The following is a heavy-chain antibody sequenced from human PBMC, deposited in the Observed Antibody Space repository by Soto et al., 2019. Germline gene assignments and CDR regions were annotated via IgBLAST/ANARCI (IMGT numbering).Heavy chain of an antibody. Sequence: LSLTCTFSGGSISSYYWSWIRQPPGKGLEWIGYIYYSGSTNYNPSLKSRVTISVDTSKNQFSLKLSSVTAADTAVYYCAREGYSYGFDYWGQGTLVTVSS. D-gene: IGHD5-18*01. CDR3: AREGYSYGFDY. CDR1: GGSISSYY. CDR2: IYYSGST. V-gene: IGHV4-59*01. J-gene: IGHJ4*02.